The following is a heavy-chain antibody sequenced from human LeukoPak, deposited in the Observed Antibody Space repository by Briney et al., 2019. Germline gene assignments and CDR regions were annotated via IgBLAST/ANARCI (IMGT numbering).Heavy chain of an antibody. CDR2: ISSSSSYI. V-gene: IGHV3-21*01. D-gene: IGHD3-10*01. CDR3: ARDPVPGGSGD. CDR1: GFTFSSYS. J-gene: IGHJ4*02. Sequence: GGSLRLSCAASGFTFSSYSMNWVRQAPGKGLEWVSSISSSSSYIYYADSVKGRFTISRDNAKNSLYLQVNSLRAEDTAVYYCARDPVPGGSGDWGQGTLVTVSS.